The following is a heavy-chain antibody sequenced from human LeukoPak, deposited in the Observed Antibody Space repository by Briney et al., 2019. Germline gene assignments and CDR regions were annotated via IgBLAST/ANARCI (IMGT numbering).Heavy chain of an antibody. V-gene: IGHV1-2*02. CDR1: GYTFSDYY. J-gene: IGHJ4*02. D-gene: IGHD2-2*01. Sequence: ASVKVSCKTSGYTFSDYYIHWIRQAPGQGLEWVGWINPNSGGTNYAQKSQGRVTVTRDTSISTAYMELSRLRSDDTAVYYCARALYHTFVYWGQGTLVTVSS. CDR3: ARALYHTFVY. CDR2: INPNSGGT.